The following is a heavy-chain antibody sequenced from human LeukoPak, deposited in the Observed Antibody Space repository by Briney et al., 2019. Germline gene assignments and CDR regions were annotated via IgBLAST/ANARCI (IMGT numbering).Heavy chain of an antibody. V-gene: IGHV4-34*01. J-gene: IGHJ3*02. CDR3: AREAYNWNVDAFDI. CDR2: INHSGST. CDR1: GGSFNGYY. Sequence: PSETLSLTCAVYGGSFNGYYWSWIRQPPGKGLEWIGEINHSGSTNYNPSLKSRVTISVDTSKNQFSLKLTSVTAADTAVYYCAREAYNWNVDAFDIWGQGTMVTVSS. D-gene: IGHD1-20*01.